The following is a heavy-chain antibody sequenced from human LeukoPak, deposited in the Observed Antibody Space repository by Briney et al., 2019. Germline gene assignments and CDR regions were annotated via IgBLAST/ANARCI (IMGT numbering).Heavy chain of an antibody. Sequence: PSETLSLTCTVSGGSISSGGYYWSWIRQHPGKGLEWIGYNYYSGSTDYNPSLKSRFTMSVDTSKNQFSLKLSSVTAADTAVYYCASADYDMAFDIWGQGTMVTVSS. CDR2: NYYSGST. J-gene: IGHJ3*02. D-gene: IGHD3-9*01. CDR1: GGSISSGGYY. CDR3: ASADYDMAFDI. V-gene: IGHV4-31*03.